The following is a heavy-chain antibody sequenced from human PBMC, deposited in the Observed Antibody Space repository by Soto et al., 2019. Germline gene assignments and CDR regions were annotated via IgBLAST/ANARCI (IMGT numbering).Heavy chain of an antibody. CDR1: GFTFSSYA. V-gene: IGHV3-23*01. CDR2: ISGSGGST. Sequence: LRLSCAASGFTFSSYAMSWVRQAPGKGLEWVSAISGSGGSTYYADSVKGRFTISRDNSKNTLYLQMNSLRAEDTAVYYCASSQAYYYDSSGYPFDYWGQGTLVTVSS. J-gene: IGHJ4*02. CDR3: ASSQAYYYDSSGYPFDY. D-gene: IGHD3-22*01.